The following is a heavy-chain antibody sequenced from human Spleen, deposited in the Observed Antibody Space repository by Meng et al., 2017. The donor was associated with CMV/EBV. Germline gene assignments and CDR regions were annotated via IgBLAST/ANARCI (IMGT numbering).Heavy chain of an antibody. CDR2: INSDGSST. D-gene: IGHD2-2*01. CDR3: ARAGIVVRNGMDV. CDR1: GFTCSSYW. V-gene: IGHV3-74*01. J-gene: IGHJ6*02. Sequence: ASGFTCSSYWMHWVRQAPGKGLVWVSRINSDGSSTSYADSVKGRFTISRDNAKNTLYLQMNSLRAEDTAVYYCARAGIVVRNGMDVWGQGTTVTVSS.